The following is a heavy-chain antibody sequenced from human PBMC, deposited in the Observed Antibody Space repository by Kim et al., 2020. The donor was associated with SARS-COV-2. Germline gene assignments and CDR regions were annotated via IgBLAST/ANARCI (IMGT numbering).Heavy chain of an antibody. J-gene: IGHJ6*02. CDR2: INPNSGGT. CDR3: ARVFEGCSGGSCYPGNYYYYYGMDV. CDR1: GYTFTGYY. Sequence: ASVKVSCKASGYTFTGYYMHWVRQAPGQGLEWMGWINPNSGGTNYAQKFQGRVTMTRDTSISTAYMELSRLRSDDTAVYYCARVFEGCSGGSCYPGNYYYYYGMDVWGQGTTVTVSS. D-gene: IGHD2-15*01. V-gene: IGHV1-2*02.